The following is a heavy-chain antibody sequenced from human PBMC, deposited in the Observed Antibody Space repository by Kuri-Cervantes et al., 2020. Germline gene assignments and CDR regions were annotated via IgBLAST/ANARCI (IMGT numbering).Heavy chain of an antibody. CDR2: ISGRGGST. V-gene: IGHV3-23*01. J-gene: IGHJ6*02. CDR3: AKGRDFWSGSDYYYYGLDV. D-gene: IGHD3-3*01. CDR1: GFTFRSYA. Sequence: GESLKIPCAASGFTFRSYAMSWVRQAPGKGLEWVSAISGRGGSTYYADSVKGRFTISRDNSKNTLYLQMNSLRAEDTAAYYCAKGRDFWSGSDYYYYGLDVWGQGTTVTVSS.